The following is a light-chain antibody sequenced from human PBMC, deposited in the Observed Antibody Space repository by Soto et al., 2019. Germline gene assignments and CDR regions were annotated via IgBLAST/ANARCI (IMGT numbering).Light chain of an antibody. V-gene: IGKV1-13*02. CDR1: QGISSA. Sequence: AIQLTQSPSSLSASVGDRVTITCRASQGISSALAWYQQKPGKAPKLLIYDASSLESGVPSRFSGSGSGTDFTLTISSLQSEDFATYYCQQFNSYHLFGQGTRLEIK. CDR2: DAS. J-gene: IGKJ5*01. CDR3: QQFNSYHL.